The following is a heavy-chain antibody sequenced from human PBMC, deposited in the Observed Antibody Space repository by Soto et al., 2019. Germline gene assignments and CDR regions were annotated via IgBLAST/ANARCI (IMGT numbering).Heavy chain of an antibody. V-gene: IGHV4-4*02. CDR2: IYDSGNT. Sequence: SETLSLTCGVSGDSITTYKWWTWVRQTPGKGLEWIGEIYDSGNTRYNPSLKSRVTISKDTSKNELSLKLNSVTVADTAVYYCATCQLGEYYYAMDIWGQGTTVTLSS. D-gene: IGHD7-27*01. CDR3: ATCQLGEYYYAMDI. J-gene: IGHJ6*02. CDR1: GDSITTYKW.